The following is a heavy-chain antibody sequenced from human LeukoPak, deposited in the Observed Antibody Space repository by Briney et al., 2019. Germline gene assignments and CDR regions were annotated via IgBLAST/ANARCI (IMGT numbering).Heavy chain of an antibody. CDR3: AKPRAMTTGVGRYFDL. Sequence: GGSLRLSCAASGFTFSSYAMSWVRQAPGKGLEWVSAISGSGGSTYYADSVKGRFTISRDNSKDTLYLQMNSLRAEDTATYYCAKPRAMTTGVGRYFDLWGRGTLVTVSS. V-gene: IGHV3-23*01. J-gene: IGHJ2*01. CDR2: ISGSGGST. D-gene: IGHD1-1*01. CDR1: GFTFSSYA.